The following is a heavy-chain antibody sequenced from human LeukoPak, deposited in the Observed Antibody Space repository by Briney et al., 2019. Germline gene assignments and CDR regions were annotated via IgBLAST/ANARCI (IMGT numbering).Heavy chain of an antibody. CDR2: IKPDGSEK. D-gene: IGHD2-2*01. V-gene: IGHV3-7*03. Sequence: GGSLRLSCAASGLTFSDNLMTWVRQVPGKGLEWVATIKPDGSEKHYVDSVRGRFTISRVNAENSLYLQMNNLRVEDTAVYHCTKGGFATSWYWIYWGQGTLVTVSS. J-gene: IGHJ4*02. CDR1: GLTFSDNL. CDR3: TKGGFATSWYWIY.